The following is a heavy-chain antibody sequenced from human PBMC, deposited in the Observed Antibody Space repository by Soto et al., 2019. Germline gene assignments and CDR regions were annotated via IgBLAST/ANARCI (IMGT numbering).Heavy chain of an antibody. CDR3: AKLKVGATRDTDVDS. D-gene: IGHD1-26*01. V-gene: IGHV3-23*01. J-gene: IGHJ4*02. CDR1: GFIFSHYD. Sequence: EVEMLESGGGLVQPGGSLRLSCVVSGFIFSHYDMNWVRQAPGKGLEWVSGLSGGSVTTYYADSVKGRFTISRDNSKNTLFLQMNSLRVEDTALYYCAKLKVGATRDTDVDSWGQGKLVTVSS. CDR2: LSGGSVTT.